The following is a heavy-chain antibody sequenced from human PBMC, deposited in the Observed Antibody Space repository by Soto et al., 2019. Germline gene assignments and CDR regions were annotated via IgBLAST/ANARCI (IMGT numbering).Heavy chain of an antibody. V-gene: IGHV5-51*01. Sequence: GGSPKTLRQGSGYGLSTHWVAWLRQMPGKGLEWVGVIYPGNSNTMFCPSLQGQVTIPADTALSTTYLPSDPLKPSDTAIFFCWSDSHCGGGNCPMGSLDMWGQGTMVTVSS. D-gene: IGHD2-15*01. CDR2: IYPGNSNT. CDR3: WSDSHCGGGNCPMGSLDM. CDR1: GYGLSTHW. J-gene: IGHJ3*02.